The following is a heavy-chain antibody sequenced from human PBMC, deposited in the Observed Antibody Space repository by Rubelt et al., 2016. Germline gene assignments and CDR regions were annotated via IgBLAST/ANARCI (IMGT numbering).Heavy chain of an antibody. CDR1: GVSFGNSA. CDR3: ARDRHVGEGYSNVFDI. D-gene: IGHD3-22*01. V-gene: IGHV1-69*01. J-gene: IGHJ3*02. CDR2: IIPLFGKP. Sequence: QVQLVQSGAEVKKPESSVKVSCKASGVSFGNSAVTWVRQAPRRGLEWMGGIIPLFGKPTYAQKFQGRVTITTDESTSTTYMELLRLRPEDTAVYFCARDRHVGEGYSNVFDIWGQGTIVTVSS.